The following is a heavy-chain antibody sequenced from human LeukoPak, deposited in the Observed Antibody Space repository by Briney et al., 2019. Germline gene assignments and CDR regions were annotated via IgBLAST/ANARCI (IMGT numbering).Heavy chain of an antibody. Sequence: ASVKVSCKASGYTFTSYDINWVRQATGQGLEWMGWMNPNSGNTGYAQEIQGRVTMARNTPISTAYMELSSLRSEDTAIYYCARVNYDSSGYYYDGLDVWGQGTTVTVSS. V-gene: IGHV1-8*01. CDR3: ARVNYDSSGYYYDGLDV. CDR1: GYTFTSYD. J-gene: IGHJ6*02. D-gene: IGHD3-22*01. CDR2: MNPNSGNT.